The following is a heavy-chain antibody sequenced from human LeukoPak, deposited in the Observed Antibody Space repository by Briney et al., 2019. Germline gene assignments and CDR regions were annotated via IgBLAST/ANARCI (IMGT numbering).Heavy chain of an antibody. CDR2: IFYSGST. Sequence: PSETLSLTCAVSGDSIGSYYGTWIRQSPGKGLEWIGYIFYSGSTNYSPSLKSRVTISVDTSNNQFSLQLRSVTAADTAIYYCARGRARDGSYPWLDSWGQGTLVTVSS. J-gene: IGHJ5*01. CDR1: GDSIGSYY. CDR3: ARGRARDGSYPWLDS. V-gene: IGHV4-59*01. D-gene: IGHD3-16*02.